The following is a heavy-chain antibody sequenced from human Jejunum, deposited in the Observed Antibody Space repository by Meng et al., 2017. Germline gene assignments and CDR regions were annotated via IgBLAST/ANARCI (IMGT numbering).Heavy chain of an antibody. J-gene: IGHJ4*02. D-gene: IGHD3-3*01. CDR1: GGSFGPYY. Sequence: LQQRGAGPLKPTWPLPPPGLAKGGSFGPYYWTWFRQSPGKGLEWIGEINRSGSTSSNPSLKSRVAISMDTSKNQFFLRLDSVTAADTAVYYCARGRSIDFRLAKYDYWGQGTLVTVSS. V-gene: IGHV4-34*01. CDR2: INRSGST. CDR3: ARGRSIDFRLAKYDY.